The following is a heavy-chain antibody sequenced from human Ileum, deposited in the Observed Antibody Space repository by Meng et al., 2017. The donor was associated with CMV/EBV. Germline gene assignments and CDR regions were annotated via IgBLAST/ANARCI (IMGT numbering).Heavy chain of an antibody. Sequence: HVSRLEFGGDFVKPGGSLSLSCGASGFSFSDFHMNWIRQAPGKGPEWVSFISRDNTYTNYADAVKGRFTISRDNAKNLLFLQMNSLRVEDTALYYCARGHYDSFWGRGTLVTVSS. CDR1: GFSFSDFH. CDR3: ARGHYDSF. V-gene: IGHV3-11*06. D-gene: IGHD3-22*01. CDR2: ISRDNTYT. J-gene: IGHJ4*02.